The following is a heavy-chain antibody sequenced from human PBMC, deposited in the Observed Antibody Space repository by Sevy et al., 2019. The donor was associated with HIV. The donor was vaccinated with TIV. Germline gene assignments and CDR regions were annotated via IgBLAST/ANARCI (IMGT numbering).Heavy chain of an antibody. CDR3: ARDEYSGYDSGLFDY. CDR2: ISAYNGNT. J-gene: IGHJ4*02. Sequence: ASVKVSCKASGYTFTSYGISWVRQAPGQGLEWMGWISAYNGNTNYAQKLQGRVTMTTDTSTSTAYMELRSLRSDDTAVYYCARDEYSGYDSGLFDYWGQRTLVTVSS. CDR1: GYTFTSYG. V-gene: IGHV1-18*01. D-gene: IGHD5-12*01.